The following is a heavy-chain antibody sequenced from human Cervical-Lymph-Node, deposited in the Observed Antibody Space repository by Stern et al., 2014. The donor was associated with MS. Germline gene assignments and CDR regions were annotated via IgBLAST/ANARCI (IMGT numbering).Heavy chain of an antibody. J-gene: IGHJ3*02. V-gene: IGHV2-26*01. CDR3: ARIARYCSGGSCYSDAFDI. Sequence: ESGPVLVKPTETLTLTCTVSGFSLSNARMGVSWIRQPPGKALEWLAHLFSTDEKSYSTSLKSRLTISKDTSKSQVVLTMTNMDPVDTATYYCARIARYCSGGSCYSDAFDIWGQGTMVTVSS. CDR1: GFSLSNARMG. D-gene: IGHD2-15*01. CDR2: LFSTDEK.